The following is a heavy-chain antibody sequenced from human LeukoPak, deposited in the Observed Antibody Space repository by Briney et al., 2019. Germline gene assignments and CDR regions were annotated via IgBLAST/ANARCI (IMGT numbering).Heavy chain of an antibody. CDR1: GFTFSSYG. CDR3: ARELDQVGADVYYYYGMDV. V-gene: IGHV3-33*01. D-gene: IGHD1-26*01. Sequence: PGGSLRLSCAASGFTFSSYGMHWVRQAPGKGLEWVAVIWYDGSNKYYADSVKGRFTISRDNSENTLYLQMNSLRAEDTAVYYCARELDQVGADVYYYYGMDVWGQGTTVTVSS. J-gene: IGHJ6*02. CDR2: IWYDGSNK.